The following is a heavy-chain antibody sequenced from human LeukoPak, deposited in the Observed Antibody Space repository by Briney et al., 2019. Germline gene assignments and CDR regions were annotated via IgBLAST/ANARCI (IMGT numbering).Heavy chain of an antibody. CDR2: LYWNDDK. V-gene: IGHV2-5*01. J-gene: IGHJ4*02. Sequence: ESGPTLVKPTQTLTLTCTFSGFSLYNSGVGVGWIRQPPGKALEWLALLYWNDDKRYSPSLKSRLTITKDTSKTQVVLTMTNMDPVDTATYYCAHTSYSSSWYLVEDYWGQGTLVTVSS. D-gene: IGHD6-13*01. CDR1: GFSLYNSGVG. CDR3: AHTSYSSSWYLVEDY.